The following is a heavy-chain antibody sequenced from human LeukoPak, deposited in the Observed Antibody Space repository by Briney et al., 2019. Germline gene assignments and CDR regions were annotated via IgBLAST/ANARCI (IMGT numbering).Heavy chain of an antibody. Sequence: GGSLRLSCAASGFTFSSYSMNWVRQAPGKGLEWVSSISSSSYIYYADSVKGRFTISRDNAKNSLYLQMNSLRAEDTAVYYCARDLFVYYYDSSGYGYWGQGTLVTVSS. CDR2: ISSSSYI. CDR1: GFTFSSYS. V-gene: IGHV3-21*01. J-gene: IGHJ4*02. CDR3: ARDLFVYYYDSSGYGY. D-gene: IGHD3-22*01.